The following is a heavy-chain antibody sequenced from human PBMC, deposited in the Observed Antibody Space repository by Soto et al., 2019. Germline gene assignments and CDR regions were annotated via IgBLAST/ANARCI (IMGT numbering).Heavy chain of an antibody. V-gene: IGHV1-24*01. Sequence: ASVKVSCKVSGYTLTELSMHWVRQAPGKGLEWMGGFDPEDGETIYAQKFQGRVTMTEDTSTDTAYMELSSLRSEDTVVYYCATSPLGFDAFDIWGQGTMVTVSS. CDR2: FDPEDGET. CDR1: GYTLTELS. D-gene: IGHD7-27*01. CDR3: ATSPLGFDAFDI. J-gene: IGHJ3*02.